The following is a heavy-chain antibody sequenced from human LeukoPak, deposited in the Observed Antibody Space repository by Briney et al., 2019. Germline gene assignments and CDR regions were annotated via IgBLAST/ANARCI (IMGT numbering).Heavy chain of an antibody. CDR3: ARQGGGALPLGIGY. D-gene: IGHD1-1*01. J-gene: IGHJ4*02. Sequence: PSETLSLTCTVSGGSISSSSYYWGWIRQPPGKGLEWIGSIYYSGSTYYNPSLKSRVTISVHTSKNQFSLKLSSVTAADTAVYFCARQGGGALPLGIGYWGQGTLVTVSS. CDR1: GGSISSSSYY. V-gene: IGHV4-39*01. CDR2: IYYSGST.